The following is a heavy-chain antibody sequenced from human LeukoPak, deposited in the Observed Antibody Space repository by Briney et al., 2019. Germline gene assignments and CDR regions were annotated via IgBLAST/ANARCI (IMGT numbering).Heavy chain of an antibody. V-gene: IGHV3-48*02. CDR1: GFTFITYT. CDR3: VMVRGVSFDY. D-gene: IGHD3-10*01. Sequence: GGSLRLSCAASGFTFITYTMNWARQAPGKGLEWVSYISSSGTTVYYADSVKGRFTISRDNAKNSLYLQMNSLRDEDTAVYYCVMVRGVSFDYWGQGTLVTVSS. CDR2: ISSSGTTV. J-gene: IGHJ4*02.